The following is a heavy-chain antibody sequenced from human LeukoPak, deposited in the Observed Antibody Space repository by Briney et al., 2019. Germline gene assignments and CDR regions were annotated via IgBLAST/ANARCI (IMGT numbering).Heavy chain of an antibody. CDR2: INQSGSP. V-gene: IGHV4-34*01. CDR1: VGSFSGYY. D-gene: IGHD2-21*02. J-gene: IGHJ5*02. Sequence: PSETLSLTCAVNVGSFSGYYWSWVRHPPGKGLEWMGEINQSGSPNYNPSLKSRVTIPGHPPKNQFSLKLSPVTAADTAVYYCARGGGLRDRFDPWGQETRVTVS. CDR3: ARGGGLRDRFDP.